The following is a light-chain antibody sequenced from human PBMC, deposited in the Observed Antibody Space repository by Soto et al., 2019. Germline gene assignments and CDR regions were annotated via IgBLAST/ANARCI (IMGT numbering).Light chain of an antibody. J-gene: IGKJ2*01. Sequence: MTQSPATLSVSPGERATLSCRASQSVSSNVAWYQQKPGQAPRLLIYGASTRATGIPARFSGSGSGTEFTLTISSLQAEDFAVYYCQQYNNWPYTFGQGTNLEIK. CDR2: GAS. CDR3: QQYNNWPYT. V-gene: IGKV3-15*01. CDR1: QSVSSN.